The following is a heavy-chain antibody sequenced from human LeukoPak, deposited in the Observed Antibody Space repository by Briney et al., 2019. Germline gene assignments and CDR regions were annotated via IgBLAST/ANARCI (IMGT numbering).Heavy chain of an antibody. Sequence: GRSLRLSCAASGFTFSNYAMHWVRQAPDKGLEWVAVISYDGSNKYYADSVKGRFTISRDNSKNTLFLQMNSLRADDTAVYYCAKVPAAGGFWYFDLWGRGTLVTVSS. D-gene: IGHD6-13*01. CDR2: ISYDGSNK. CDR3: AKVPAAGGFWYFDL. CDR1: GFTFSNYA. J-gene: IGHJ2*01. V-gene: IGHV3-30*14.